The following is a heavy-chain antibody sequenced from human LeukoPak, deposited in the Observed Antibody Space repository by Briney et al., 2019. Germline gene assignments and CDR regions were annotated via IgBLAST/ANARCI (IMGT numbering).Heavy chain of an antibody. Sequence: ASVKVSCKASGYTFTSYDINWVRQATGQGLEWMGWMNPNSGNTGYAQKFQGRVTMTRNTSISTAYMELSSLRSEDTAVYYCARDSPHYYDSSGYYYLFDYWGQGTLVTVSS. CDR3: ARDSPHYYDSSGYYYLFDY. CDR2: MNPNSGNT. V-gene: IGHV1-8*01. D-gene: IGHD3-22*01. CDR1: GYTFTSYD. J-gene: IGHJ4*02.